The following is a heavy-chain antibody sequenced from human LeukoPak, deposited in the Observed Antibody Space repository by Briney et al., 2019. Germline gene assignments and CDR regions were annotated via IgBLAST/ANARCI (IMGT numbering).Heavy chain of an antibody. CDR2: IYYSGST. CDR1: GGSISSSSYY. Sequence: SETLSLTCTVSGGSISSSSYYWGWIRQPPGKGLEWIGSIYYSGSTYYNPSLKSRVTISVDTSKNQFALKLSSVSAADTAVYYCARVGYCTNGVCSQRIFDYWGQGTLVTVSS. CDR3: ARVGYCTNGVCSQRIFDY. V-gene: IGHV4-39*01. J-gene: IGHJ4*02. D-gene: IGHD2-8*01.